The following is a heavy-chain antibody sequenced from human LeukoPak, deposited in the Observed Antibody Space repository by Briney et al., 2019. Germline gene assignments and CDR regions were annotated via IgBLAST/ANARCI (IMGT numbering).Heavy chain of an antibody. Sequence: ASVKVSCKASGYTFTSYGISWVRQAPGQGLEWMGWISAYNGNTNYAQKLQGRVTMTTDTSTSTAYMELRSLRSDDTAVYYCAKGPRPTMIVAITRPKYFQHWGQGTRVTVSS. CDR2: ISAYNGNT. J-gene: IGHJ1*01. V-gene: IGHV1-18*01. D-gene: IGHD3-22*01. CDR3: AKGPRPTMIVAITRPKYFQH. CDR1: GYTFTSYG.